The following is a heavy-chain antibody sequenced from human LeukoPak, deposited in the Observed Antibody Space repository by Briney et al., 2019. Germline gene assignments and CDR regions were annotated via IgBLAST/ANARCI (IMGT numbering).Heavy chain of an antibody. Sequence: SETLSLTCAVYGGSFSGYYWIWIRQPPGKGLEWIGEINRSGSTTYNPSLKSRVTISLDTSKNQFSLKLTSVTAADTAVYYCAGAYSGYDKIDYWGQGTLVTVSS. J-gene: IGHJ4*02. CDR2: INRSGST. V-gene: IGHV4-34*01. CDR1: GGSFSGYY. CDR3: AGAYSGYDKIDY. D-gene: IGHD5-12*01.